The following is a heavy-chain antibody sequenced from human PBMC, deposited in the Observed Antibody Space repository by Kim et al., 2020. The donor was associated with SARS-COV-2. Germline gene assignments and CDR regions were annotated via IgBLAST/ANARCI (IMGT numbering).Heavy chain of an antibody. CDR2: IYYSGST. CDR3: ARVLVGANYYFDY. D-gene: IGHD1-26*01. J-gene: IGHJ4*02. Sequence: SETLSLTCTVSGGSISSYYWSWIRQPPGKGLEWIGYIYYSGSTNYNPSLKSRVTISVDTSKNQFSLKLSSVTAADTAVYYCARVLVGANYYFDYWGQGTLVTVSS. CDR1: GGSISSYY. V-gene: IGHV4-59*01.